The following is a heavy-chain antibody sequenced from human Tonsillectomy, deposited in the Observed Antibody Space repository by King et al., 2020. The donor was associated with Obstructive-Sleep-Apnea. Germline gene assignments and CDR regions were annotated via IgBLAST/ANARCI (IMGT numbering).Heavy chain of an antibody. V-gene: IGHV4-30-4*01. Sequence: VQLQESGPGLVKPSQTLSLTCTVSGGSINSGDYYWTLIRQPPGKGLEWMGFIYHSGRTYFNPSLRSRVTVSIDTSRNQFSLNLNSVTAADTAVYFCARWRGGSGNIDYWGQGILVTVSS. CDR3: ARWRGGSGNIDY. D-gene: IGHD3-10*01. CDR1: GGSINSGDYY. CDR2: IYHSGRT. J-gene: IGHJ4*02.